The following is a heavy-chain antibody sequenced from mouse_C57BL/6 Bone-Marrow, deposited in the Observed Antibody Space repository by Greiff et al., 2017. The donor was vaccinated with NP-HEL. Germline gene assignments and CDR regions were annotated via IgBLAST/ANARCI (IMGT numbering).Heavy chain of an antibody. J-gene: IGHJ2*01. Sequence: VKLVESGPGLVQPSQSLSITCTVSGFSLTSYGVHWVRQSPGKGLEWLGVIWSCGSTDYNAAFISRLSISKDNSKSQVFFKMNSLQADDTAIYYCASLCFDYWGQGTTLTVSS. V-gene: IGHV2-2*01. CDR1: GFSLTSYG. D-gene: IGHD2-3*01. CDR2: IWSCGST. CDR3: ASLCFDY.